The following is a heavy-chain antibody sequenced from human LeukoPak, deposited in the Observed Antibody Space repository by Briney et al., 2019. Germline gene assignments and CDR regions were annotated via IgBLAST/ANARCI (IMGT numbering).Heavy chain of an antibody. V-gene: IGHV3-48*01. J-gene: IGHJ4*02. D-gene: IGHD3-16*02. CDR3: ARRDTFGGVIVEDY. Sequence: GGSLRLSCAASGFTFSSYSMNWVRQPPGKGLEGVSYISSSSSTIYYADSVKGRFTISRDNAKNSLYLQMNSLRAEDTAVYYCARRDTFGGVIVEDYWGQGTLVTVSS. CDR1: GFTFSSYS. CDR2: ISSSSSTI.